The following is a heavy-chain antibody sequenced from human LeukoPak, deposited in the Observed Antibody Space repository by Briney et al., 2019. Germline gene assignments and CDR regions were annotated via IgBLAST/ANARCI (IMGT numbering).Heavy chain of an antibody. CDR1: NGSFSGYY. V-gene: IGHV4-34*01. CDR2: IKQSGST. J-gene: IGHJ6*04. CDR3: AREGREGMDV. Sequence: SETLSLTCTVYNGSFSGYYWSWIRQPPGKGLEWIGEIKQSGSTNYNPSLKSRVTISVDMSKNQFSLKLSSVTAADTAVYYCAREGREGMDVWGKGTTVTVSS.